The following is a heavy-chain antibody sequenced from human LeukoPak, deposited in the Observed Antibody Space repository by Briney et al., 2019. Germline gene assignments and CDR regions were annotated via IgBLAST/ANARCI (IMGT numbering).Heavy chain of an antibody. CDR1: GGSIIDNSFY. CDR2: IFHSGTT. CDR3: ARLTDS. J-gene: IGHJ4*02. V-gene: IGHV4-39*01. Sequence: KSSETLSLTCTATGGSIIDNSFYWGWIRQPPGKGLEWIGRIFHSGTTNYNPSLERRVTIAVDTSKNQFSLRLTSVTAADTALYYCARLTDSWGQGTLVTVSS.